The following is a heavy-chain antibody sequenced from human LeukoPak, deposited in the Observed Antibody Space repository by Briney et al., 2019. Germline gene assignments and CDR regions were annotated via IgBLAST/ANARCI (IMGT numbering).Heavy chain of an antibody. Sequence: SETLSLTCTVSGGSISSYYWSWIRQPPGKGLEWIGYIYYSGSTNYNPSLKSRVTISVDTSKNQFSLKLSSVTAADTAVYYCAREKILGDAFDIWGQGTMVTVSS. CDR2: IYYSGST. J-gene: IGHJ3*02. CDR1: GGSISSYY. D-gene: IGHD3-3*01. V-gene: IGHV4-59*01. CDR3: AREKILGDAFDI.